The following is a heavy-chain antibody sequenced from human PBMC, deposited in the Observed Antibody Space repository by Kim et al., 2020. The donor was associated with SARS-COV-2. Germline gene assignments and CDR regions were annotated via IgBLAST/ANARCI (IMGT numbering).Heavy chain of an antibody. D-gene: IGHD6-13*01. CDR2: ISAYNGNT. V-gene: IGHV1-18*01. CDR1: GYTFTSYG. Sequence: ASVKVSCKASGYTFTSYGISWVRQAPGQGLEWMGWISAYNGNTNYAQKLQGRVTMTTDTSTSTAYMELRSLRSDDTAVYYGARGRMSSSYNWFDPWGQGTLVTVSS. J-gene: IGHJ5*02. CDR3: ARGRMSSSYNWFDP.